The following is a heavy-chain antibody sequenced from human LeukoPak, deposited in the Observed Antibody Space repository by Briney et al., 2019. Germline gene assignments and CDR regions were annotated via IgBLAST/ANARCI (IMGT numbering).Heavy chain of an antibody. J-gene: IGHJ5*02. V-gene: IGHV4-34*01. CDR3: ARGRCYYGSGSYSNWFDP. CDR2: INHSGST. CDR1: GGSFSGYY. D-gene: IGHD3-10*01. Sequence: SETLSLTCAVYGGSFSGYYWSWIRQPPGKGLEWIGEINHSGSTNYNPSLKSRVTISVDTSKNQFSLKLSSVTAADTAVYYCARGRCYYGSGSYSNWFDPWGQGTLVTVSS.